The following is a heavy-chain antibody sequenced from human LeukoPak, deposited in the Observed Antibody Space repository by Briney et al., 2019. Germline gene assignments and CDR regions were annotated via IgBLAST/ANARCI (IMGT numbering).Heavy chain of an antibody. Sequence: EASVKVSCTASGYTFTSYYMHWVRQAPGQGLEWMGIINPSGGSTTYAQKFQGRVTMTRDTSTSTVYMELSSLRSEDTAVYYCARETVDTAAFSSGTFDYWGQGTLVTVSS. CDR3: ARETVDTAAFSSGTFDY. CDR1: GYTFTSYY. D-gene: IGHD5-18*01. CDR2: INPSGGST. J-gene: IGHJ4*02. V-gene: IGHV1-46*01.